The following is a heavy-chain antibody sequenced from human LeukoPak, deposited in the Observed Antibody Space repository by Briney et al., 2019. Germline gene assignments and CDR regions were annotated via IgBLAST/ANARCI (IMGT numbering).Heavy chain of an antibody. J-gene: IGHJ4*02. V-gene: IGHV3-30*02. CDR3: ATPYNCSFDN. CDR2: IWYDGSNQ. Sequence: PGGSMRLSCAASGLTFRTYGMHWVRQAPGKGLEWVAFIWYDGSNQYYANSVKGRFTISRDNSKNTLYLQMNSLRAEDTAVYYCATPYNCSFDNWGQGTLVTVSS. CDR1: GLTFRTYG. D-gene: IGHD1-20*01.